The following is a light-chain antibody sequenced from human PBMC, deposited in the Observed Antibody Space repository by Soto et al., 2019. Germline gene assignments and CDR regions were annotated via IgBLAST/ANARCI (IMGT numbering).Light chain of an antibody. CDR1: SSDVGGSKY. J-gene: IGLJ1*01. V-gene: IGLV2-11*01. CDR3: QSYDSSRSPLYV. CDR2: DVT. Sequence: QSALTQPRSVSGSPGQSVTISCTGTSSDVGGSKYVSWYQQYPGKAPKLIIYDVTNRPSGVPDRFSGSKSGNTASLTISGLQAEDEADYYCQSYDSSRSPLYVFGTGTKVTVL.